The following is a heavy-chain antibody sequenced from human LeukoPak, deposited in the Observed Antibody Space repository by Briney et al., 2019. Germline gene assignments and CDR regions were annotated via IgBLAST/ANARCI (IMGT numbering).Heavy chain of an antibody. CDR1: GFTFSSYA. V-gene: IGHV3-30*04. CDR2: MSYDGRNK. Sequence: GGSLRLSCAASGFTFSSYAMHWVRQAPGKGLEWVAVMSYDGRNKDYADSVKGRFTISRDNSKNTLYLQMNSLRAEDTAVYYCARDDYMDVWGKGTTVTVSS. J-gene: IGHJ6*03. CDR3: ARDDYMDV.